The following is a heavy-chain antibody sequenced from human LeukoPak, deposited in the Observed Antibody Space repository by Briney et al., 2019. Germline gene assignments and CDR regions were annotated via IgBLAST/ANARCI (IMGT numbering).Heavy chain of an antibody. CDR2: ISGSGGST. CDR1: GFTFSSYG. D-gene: IGHD3-22*01. J-gene: IGHJ6*02. V-gene: IGHV3-23*01. CDR3: ARTLVVVMYYGMDV. Sequence: PGGSLRLSCAASGFTFSSYGMHWVRQAPGKGLEWVSAISGSGGSTYYADSVKGRFTISRDNSKNTLYLQMNSLRAEDTAVYYCARTLVVVMYYGMDVWGQGTTVTVSS.